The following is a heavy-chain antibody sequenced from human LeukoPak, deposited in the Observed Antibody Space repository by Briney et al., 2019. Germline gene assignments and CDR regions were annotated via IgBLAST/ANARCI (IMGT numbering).Heavy chain of an antibody. V-gene: IGHV3-21*01. Sequence: GGSLRLSCAASGFTFSSYSMNWVRQAPGKGLEWGSSISSSSSYIYYADSVKGRFTISMDNAKNSLYLQMNRLRAEDTAVYYCARDPYSGTYGDTYYYYMDVWGKGTTVTISS. D-gene: IGHD1-26*01. CDR3: ARDPYSGTYGDTYYYYMDV. CDR1: GFTFSSYS. J-gene: IGHJ6*03. CDR2: ISSSSSYI.